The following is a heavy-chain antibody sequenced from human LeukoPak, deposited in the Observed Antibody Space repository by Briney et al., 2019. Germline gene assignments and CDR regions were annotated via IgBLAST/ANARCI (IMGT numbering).Heavy chain of an antibody. D-gene: IGHD1-1*01. CDR3: ATHWRGR. J-gene: IGHJ4*02. Sequence: GGSLRLSCAVSGLTFSTYWMSWVRQAPGKGPEWLANIKEDGSRRYYSESVRGRFTISRDNSENSLYLQMNSLRAEDTAVYYCATHWRGRWGQGTLVTVSS. V-gene: IGHV3-7*03. CDR1: GLTFSTYW. CDR2: IKEDGSRR.